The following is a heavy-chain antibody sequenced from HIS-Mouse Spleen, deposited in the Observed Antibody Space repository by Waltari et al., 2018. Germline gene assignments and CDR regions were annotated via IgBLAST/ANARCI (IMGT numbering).Heavy chain of an antibody. CDR3: EGVYGSGSYYFDY. D-gene: IGHD3-10*01. J-gene: IGHJ4*02. CDR2: ISYEESTK. Sequence: QVQLVESGGGVVQPGRSLRLSCAASGFTFSSYGMHWIRQAPGKVLEWLAVISYEESTKYYADSGKGRFTISRDNSKNTLYLQMNSLRAEDTAVYYCEGVYGSGSYYFDYWGQGTLVTVSS. CDR1: GFTFSSYG. V-gene: IGHV3-30*03.